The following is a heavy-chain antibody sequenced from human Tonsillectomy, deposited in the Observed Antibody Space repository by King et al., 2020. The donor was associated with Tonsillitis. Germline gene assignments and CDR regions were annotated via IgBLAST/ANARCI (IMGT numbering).Heavy chain of an antibody. D-gene: IGHD1-20*01. J-gene: IGHJ4*02. Sequence: QLQASGPGLVKPSESLALTCTVSGGSIRGYYWSWLRQPPGKGLEWIGYIYYNENTVYSPSLKSRTTISVDPSKNLLSLNLKSVTAAETAVYYCARDLTGPFDSWGQGTLVTVSS. CDR1: GGSIRGYY. CDR3: ARDLTGPFDS. V-gene: IGHV4-59*01. CDR2: IYYNENT.